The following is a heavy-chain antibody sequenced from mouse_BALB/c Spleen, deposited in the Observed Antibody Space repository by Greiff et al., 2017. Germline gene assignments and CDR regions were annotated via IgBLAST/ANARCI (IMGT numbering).Heavy chain of an antibody. CDR1: GFTFSSFG. V-gene: IGHV5-17*02. CDR3: AREGYDWYFDV. Sequence: EVQGVESGGGLVQPGGSRKLSCAASGFTFSSFGMHWVRQAPEKGLEWVAYISSGSSTIYYADTVKGRFTISRDNPKNTLFLQMTSLRSEDTAMYYCAREGYDWYFDVWGAGTTVTVSS. CDR2: ISSGSSTI. J-gene: IGHJ1*01. D-gene: IGHD2-2*01.